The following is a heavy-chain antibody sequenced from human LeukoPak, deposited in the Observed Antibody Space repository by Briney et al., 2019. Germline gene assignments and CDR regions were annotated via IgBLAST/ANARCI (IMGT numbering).Heavy chain of an antibody. CDR1: GGSISRGSYY. Sequence: SETLSLTCTVSGGSISRGSYYWGWIRQPPGKGLEWIGDSYYSGSTFYNPSLKSRVTISVDTSRNQFSLKLSSVTAADTAVYYCARHYYDSSGYYPPGDFWGQGTLVTVSS. V-gene: IGHV4-39*01. J-gene: IGHJ4*02. D-gene: IGHD3-22*01. CDR3: ARHYYDSSGYYPPGDF. CDR2: SYYSGST.